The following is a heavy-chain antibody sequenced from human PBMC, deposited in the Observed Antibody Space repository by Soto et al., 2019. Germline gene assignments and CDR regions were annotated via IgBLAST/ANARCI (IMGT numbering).Heavy chain of an antibody. J-gene: IGHJ6*02. CDR1: GYTFTGYY. V-gene: IGHV1-2*02. CDR3: ARSKPAYYYGMDV. CDR2: INPNSGGT. Sequence: ASVEVSCKXSGYTFTGYYMHWVRQAPGQGLEWMGWINPNSGGTNYAQKFQGRVTMTRDTSISTAYMELGRLRSDDTAVYYCARSKPAYYYGMDVWGQGTTVTVSS.